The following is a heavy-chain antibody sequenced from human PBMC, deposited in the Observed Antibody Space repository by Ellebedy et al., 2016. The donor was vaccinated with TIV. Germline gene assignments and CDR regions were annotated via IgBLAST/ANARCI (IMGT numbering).Heavy chain of an antibody. D-gene: IGHD3-9*01. J-gene: IGHJ4*02. CDR3: ARDPEPDILTGSDY. V-gene: IGHV3-21*01. CDR2: ISSSSSYI. Sequence: GGSLRLXXAASGFTFSSYSMNWVRQAPGKGLEWVSSISSSSSYIYYADSVKGRFTISRDNAKNSLYLQMNSLRAEDTAVYYCARDPEPDILTGSDYWGQGTLVTVSS. CDR1: GFTFSSYS.